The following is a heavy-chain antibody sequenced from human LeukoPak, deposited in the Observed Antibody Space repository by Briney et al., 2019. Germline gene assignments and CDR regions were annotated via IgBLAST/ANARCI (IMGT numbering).Heavy chain of an antibody. CDR3: AKYAPPTTVVTRFFDY. V-gene: IGHV3-30-3*02. CDR2: MSYEGSNT. Sequence: PGGSLRLSCAASGFTFSNYAMHWVRQAPGKGLEWVAVMSYEGSNTYYADSVKGRFTISRDNSKNTLYLQMNSLRAEDTAMYYCAKYAPPTTVVTRFFDYWGQGTLVTVSS. J-gene: IGHJ4*02. D-gene: IGHD4-23*01. CDR1: GFTFSNYA.